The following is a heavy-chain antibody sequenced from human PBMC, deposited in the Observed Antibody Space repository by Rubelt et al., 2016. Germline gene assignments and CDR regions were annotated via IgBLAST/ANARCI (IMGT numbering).Heavy chain of an antibody. CDR3: AREDRGVEEQWLVTHFDY. D-gene: IGHD6-19*01. V-gene: IGHV3-30*04. CDR2: ISYDGSNK. Sequence: LVKSGGGVVQPGRSLRLSCAASGFTFSSYAMHWVRQAPGKGLEWVAVISYDGSNKYYADSVKGRFTVSRDNSKNTLYLQMNSLRAEDTAVYYCAREDRGVEEQWLVTHFDYWGQGTLVTVSS. CDR1: GFTFSSYA. J-gene: IGHJ4*02.